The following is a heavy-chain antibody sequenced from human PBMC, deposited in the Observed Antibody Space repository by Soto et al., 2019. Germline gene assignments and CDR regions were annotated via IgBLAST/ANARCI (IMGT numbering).Heavy chain of an antibody. CDR3: ARVGGFCSGGSFQVLFFDS. V-gene: IGHV3-7*01. D-gene: IGHD2-15*01. CDR2: IKIDGREI. Sequence: PGGSLRLSCAASGFTFSSYSMNWVRQAPGKELEWVANIKIDGREIDCVDSVKGRFTISRDNAKKSLYLQMNSLRAEDTAVYYCARVGGFCSGGSFQVLFFDSWGQGALVTVSS. CDR1: GFTFSSYS. J-gene: IGHJ4*02.